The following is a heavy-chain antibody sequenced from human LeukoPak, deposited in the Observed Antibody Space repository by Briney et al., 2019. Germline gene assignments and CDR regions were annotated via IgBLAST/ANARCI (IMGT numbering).Heavy chain of an antibody. D-gene: IGHD6-13*01. CDR3: ARADYSSTWSHDYYYMDV. J-gene: IGHJ6*03. CDR1: GYSISSGYY. CDR2: IYHSGST. Sequence: PSETLSLTCTVSGYSISSGYYWGWIRPPPGKGLEWIGSIYHSGSTYYNPSLKSRVTISVDAPKNQFSLKLSSVTVADTAVYYCARADYSSTWSHDYYYMDVWGKGTTVTVSS. V-gene: IGHV4-38-2*02.